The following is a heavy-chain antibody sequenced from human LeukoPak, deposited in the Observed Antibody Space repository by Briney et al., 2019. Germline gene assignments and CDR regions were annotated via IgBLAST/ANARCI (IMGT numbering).Heavy chain of an antibody. D-gene: IGHD6-13*01. CDR2: ISYDGSNK. Sequence: GGSLRLSCAASGFTFSNYGMHWVRQAPGKGLEWVAVISYDGSNKYYADSVKGRFTISRDNSKNTLYLQMNSLRAEDTAVYYCARGGPAAGRFDYWGQGTLVTVSS. CDR1: GFTFSNYG. V-gene: IGHV3-30*03. CDR3: ARGGPAAGRFDY. J-gene: IGHJ4*02.